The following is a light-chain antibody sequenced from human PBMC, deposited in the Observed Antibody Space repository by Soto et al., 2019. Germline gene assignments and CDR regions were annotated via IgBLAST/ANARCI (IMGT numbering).Light chain of an antibody. CDR3: QQYGSSST. V-gene: IGKV3-20*01. J-gene: IGKJ5*01. Sequence: EIVMTQSPATLSVSPGERATLSCRASQSVNINLAWYQQKPGQAPRLLIYGASSRAPGIPDRFSGSGSGTDFTLTISRLEPEDFAVYYCQQYGSSSTFGQGTRLEIK. CDR1: QSVNIN. CDR2: GAS.